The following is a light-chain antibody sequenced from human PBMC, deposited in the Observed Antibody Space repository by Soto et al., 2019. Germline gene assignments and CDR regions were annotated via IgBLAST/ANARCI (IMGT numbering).Light chain of an antibody. CDR3: SSWDDSLSGMV. CDR2: NTN. J-gene: IGLJ2*01. CDR1: SSNIGSNY. V-gene: IGLV1-47*02. Sequence: QSVVTQPPSASGTPGQRVTISCSGSSSNIGSNYVYWYQQLPGTAPKLLIYNTNERPSGVPDRLSGSKSGTSASLAISGLRSEDEADYYCSSWDDSLSGMVFGGGTKVTVL.